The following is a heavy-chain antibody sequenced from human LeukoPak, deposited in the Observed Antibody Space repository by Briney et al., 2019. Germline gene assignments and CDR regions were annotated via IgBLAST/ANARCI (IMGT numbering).Heavy chain of an antibody. CDR2: ISSSSSYI. CDR1: GFTFSSYS. CDR3: ARDPPNLPNSWGWYFDL. J-gene: IGHJ2*01. D-gene: IGHD3-16*01. V-gene: IGHV3-21*01. Sequence: GGSLRLSCAASGFTFSSYSMNWVRQAPGKGLEWVSSISSSSSYIYYADSVKGRFTISRDNAKNSLYLQMNSLRAEDTAVYYCARDPPNLPNSWGWYFDLWGRGTLVTVSS.